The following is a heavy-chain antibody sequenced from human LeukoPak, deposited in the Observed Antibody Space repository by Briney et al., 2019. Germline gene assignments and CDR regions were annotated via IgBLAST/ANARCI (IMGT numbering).Heavy chain of an antibody. V-gene: IGHV3-9*01. CDR2: ISWNSGSI. Sequence: GGSLRLSCAASGFTFDDYAMHWVRQAPGKGLEWVSGISWNSGSIGYADSVKGRFTNSRDNAKNSLYLQMNSLRAEDTALYYCAKDIGRAILTNWFDPWGQGTLVTVSS. J-gene: IGHJ5*02. D-gene: IGHD1-1*01. CDR1: GFTFDDYA. CDR3: AKDIGRAILTNWFDP.